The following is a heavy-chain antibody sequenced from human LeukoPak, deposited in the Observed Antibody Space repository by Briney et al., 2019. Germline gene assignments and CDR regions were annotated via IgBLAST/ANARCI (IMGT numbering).Heavy chain of an antibody. V-gene: IGHV1-2*02. Sequence: ASVKVSCKASGDSFSSYCIHWVRQAPGQGLEWMGWINPNSGGTNYAQKFQGRVTMTRDTSISTAYMELSRLRSDDTAVYYCASSIAVAGTDYWGQGTLVTVSS. J-gene: IGHJ4*02. CDR1: GDSFSSYC. CDR2: INPNSGGT. D-gene: IGHD6-19*01. CDR3: ASSIAVAGTDY.